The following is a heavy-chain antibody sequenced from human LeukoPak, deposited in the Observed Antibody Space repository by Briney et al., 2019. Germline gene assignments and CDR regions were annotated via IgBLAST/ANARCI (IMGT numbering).Heavy chain of an antibody. J-gene: IGHJ3*02. CDR2: IRGDGSVK. CDR3: SRDADYYDSSRHYFDAFDI. V-gene: IGHV3-7*01. Sequence: GGPLRLSCEASGFMFSKYWMTWVRQAPGRGLEWVANIRGDGSVKYLLDSVKGRFSISRDNAKNSLSLEMNNLRAEDTAVYYCSRDADYYDSSRHYFDAFDIWGRGTMVTVSS. CDR1: GFMFSKYW. D-gene: IGHD3-22*01.